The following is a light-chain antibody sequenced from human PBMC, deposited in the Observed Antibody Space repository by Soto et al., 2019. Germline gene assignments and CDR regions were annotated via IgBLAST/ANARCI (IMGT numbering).Light chain of an antibody. V-gene: IGKV3-15*01. CDR3: QHYNNWIAS. Sequence: EAVISQSPSTLSVSPGNTVTLSCRANQTITSNLAWYQQKPGQAPRLLIYGASTRATGIPVRFSGSGSGTEFTLTISSLQSEDFAVYYCQHYNNWIASFGGGTKVDIK. CDR1: QTITSN. J-gene: IGKJ4*01. CDR2: GAS.